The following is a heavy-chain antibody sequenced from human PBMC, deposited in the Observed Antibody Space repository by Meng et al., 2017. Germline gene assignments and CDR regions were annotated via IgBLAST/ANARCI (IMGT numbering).Heavy chain of an antibody. CDR2: IDPKSDNT. Sequence: AHVVRCGAEVKEAGASGKVSCKSSGYTFAAYWIQWGRQAPGQGLEWMGRIDPKSDNTHYAQKFQGRVTMTRDTSISTAYMELSGLRSDDTAVYYCARDEDISAAGYLLGDFWGQGTLVTVSS. CDR1: GYTFAAYW. CDR3: ARDEDISAAGYLLGDF. J-gene: IGHJ4*02. V-gene: IGHV1-2*06. D-gene: IGHD6-13*01.